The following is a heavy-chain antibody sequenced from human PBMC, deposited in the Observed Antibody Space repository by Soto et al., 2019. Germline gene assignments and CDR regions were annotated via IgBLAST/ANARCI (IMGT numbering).Heavy chain of an antibody. CDR3: ARDRARYCSGGSCSRYYYGMDV. Sequence: ASVKVSCKASGYTFTSYYMHWVRQAPGQGLEWMGIINPSGGSTSYAQKFQGRVTVTRDTSTSTVYMELSSLRSEDTAVYYCARDRARYCSGGSCSRYYYGMDVWGQGTTVTVSS. CDR2: INPSGGST. CDR1: GYTFTSYY. J-gene: IGHJ6*02. V-gene: IGHV1-46*01. D-gene: IGHD2-15*01.